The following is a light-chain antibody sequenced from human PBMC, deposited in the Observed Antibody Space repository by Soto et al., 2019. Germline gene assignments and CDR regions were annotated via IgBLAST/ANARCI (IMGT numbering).Light chain of an antibody. J-gene: IGKJ1*01. CDR1: QYINTR. Sequence: ENVFAQSPTTLSSFPGDKITLPCRASQYINTRLAWYQHRPGQAPRLLIYQTSIRAAGIPARFSASGTGTDFTLTISDVQPEDFAVYYCHQRQSWPRTFGQGTKVDIK. CDR3: HQRQSWPRT. V-gene: IGKV3-11*01. CDR2: QTS.